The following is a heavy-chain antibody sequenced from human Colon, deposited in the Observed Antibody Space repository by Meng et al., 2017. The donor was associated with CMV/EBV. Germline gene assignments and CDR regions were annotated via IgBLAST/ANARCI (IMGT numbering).Heavy chain of an antibody. Sequence: GGSLRLSCAASGFSFNNAWMSWVRQAPGKGLEWVGRIKSQADAGTTDYAAPVRGRFTISRDDSKNTLYLQMDSLKIEDTAVYYCTKEGSGWYVGFFESWGQGTLVTVSS. D-gene: IGHD6-19*01. CDR3: TKEGSGWYVGFFES. J-gene: IGHJ4*02. CDR1: GFSFNNAW. V-gene: IGHV3-15*01. CDR2: IKSQADAGTT.